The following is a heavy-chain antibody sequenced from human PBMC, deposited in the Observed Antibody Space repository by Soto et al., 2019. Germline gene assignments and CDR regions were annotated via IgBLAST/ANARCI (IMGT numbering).Heavy chain of an antibody. V-gene: IGHV3-23*01. CDR1: GFTFSSYA. D-gene: IGHD6-19*01. Sequence: EVHLLESGGSLKQPGGSLRLSCAASGFTFSSYAMSWVRQVPGKGLEWVSSISAGGDSTYYADSVKGRFTITRDNSKNTLYLQMNSLRAADTAVYYCAKDHGYAGGWHTPYYFDSWGQGTLVTVSS. CDR2: ISAGGDST. CDR3: AKDHGYAGGWHTPYYFDS. J-gene: IGHJ4*02.